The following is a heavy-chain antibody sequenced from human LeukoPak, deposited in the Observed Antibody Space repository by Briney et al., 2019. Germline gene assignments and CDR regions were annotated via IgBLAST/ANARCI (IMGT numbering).Heavy chain of an antibody. Sequence: GGSLRLSCAASGFTFDDYAMHWVRQAPGKGLEWVSGISWNSGSIGYADSVKGRFTISRDNAKNSLYLQMNSLRAEDTAVYYCARDGHSGYEDYYYYYGMDVWGQGTTVTVSS. V-gene: IGHV3-9*01. CDR1: GFTFDDYA. D-gene: IGHD5-12*01. J-gene: IGHJ6*02. CDR2: ISWNSGSI. CDR3: ARDGHSGYEDYYYYYGMDV.